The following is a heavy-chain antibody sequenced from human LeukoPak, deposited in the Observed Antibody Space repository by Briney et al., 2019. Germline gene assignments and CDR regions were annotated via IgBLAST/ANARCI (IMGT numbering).Heavy chain of an antibody. CDR3: SRAEYSTSTRKHSFDR. V-gene: IGHV3-21*01. Sequence: PGGSLRLSCAASEFTFSAYCMNWVRQAPGKGLGWVSSITPSGTYTYYADSVTGRFSISRDNAKSSLYLQMNSLGADDTAVYYCSRAEYSTSTRKHSFDRWGQGTLVTVSS. J-gene: IGHJ4*02. CDR2: ITPSGTYT. CDR1: EFTFSAYC. D-gene: IGHD6-6*01.